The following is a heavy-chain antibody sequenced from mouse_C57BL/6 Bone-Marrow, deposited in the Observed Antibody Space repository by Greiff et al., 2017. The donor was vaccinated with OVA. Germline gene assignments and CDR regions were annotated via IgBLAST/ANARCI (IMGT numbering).Heavy chain of an antibody. V-gene: IGHV5-12*01. CDR2: ISNGGGST. CDR1: GFTFSDYY. Sequence: DVKLVESGGGLVQPGGSLKLSCAASGFTFSDYYMYWVRQTPEKRLEWVAYISNGGGSTYYPDTVKGRFTISRDNAKNTLYLQMSRLKSEDTAMYYCARHYYGSRGPYFDVWGTGTTVTVSS. CDR3: ARHYYGSRGPYFDV. J-gene: IGHJ1*03. D-gene: IGHD1-1*01.